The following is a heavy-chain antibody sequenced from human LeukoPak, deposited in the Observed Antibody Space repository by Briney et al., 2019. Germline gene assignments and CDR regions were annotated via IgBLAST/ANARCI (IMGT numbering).Heavy chain of an antibody. V-gene: IGHV4-34*01. CDR3: AGTSWATVTRAIDY. CDR2: INHSGST. Sequence: SETLSLTCAVYGGSFSGYYWSWIRQPPGKGLEWIGEINHSGSTNYNPSLKSRVTISVDTSKNQFSLKLSSVTAADTAVNYCAGTSWATVTRAIDYWGQGTLVTVSS. J-gene: IGHJ4*02. D-gene: IGHD4-17*01. CDR1: GGSFSGYY.